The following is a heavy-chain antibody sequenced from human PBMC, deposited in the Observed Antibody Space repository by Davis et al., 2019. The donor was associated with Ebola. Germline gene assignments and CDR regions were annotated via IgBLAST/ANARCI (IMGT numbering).Heavy chain of an antibody. CDR3: ARYDSSGYADFDY. Sequence: AASVKVSCKASGGTFSSYAISWVRQAPGQGLEWMGRIIPILGIANYAQKFQGRVTITADKSTSTAYMELSSLRSEDTAVYYCARYDSSGYADFDYWGQGTLVTVSS. CDR1: GGTFSSYA. CDR2: IIPILGIA. D-gene: IGHD3-22*01. J-gene: IGHJ4*02. V-gene: IGHV1-69*04.